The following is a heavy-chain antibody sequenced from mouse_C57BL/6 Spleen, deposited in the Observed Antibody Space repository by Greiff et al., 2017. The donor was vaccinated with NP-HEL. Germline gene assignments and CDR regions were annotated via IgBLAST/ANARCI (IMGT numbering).Heavy chain of an antibody. V-gene: IGHV5-17*01. D-gene: IGHD2-4*01. CDR2: ISSGSSTI. CDR1: GFTFSDYG. J-gene: IGHJ2*01. Sequence: EVQLVESGGGLVKPGGSLKLSCAASGFTFSDYGMHWVRQAPEKGLEWVAYISSGSSTIYYADTVKGRFTISRDNAKNTLFLQMTSLRSEDTAMYYCAKVYYDYDEEGYFDYWGQGTTLTVSS. CDR3: AKVYYDYDEEGYFDY.